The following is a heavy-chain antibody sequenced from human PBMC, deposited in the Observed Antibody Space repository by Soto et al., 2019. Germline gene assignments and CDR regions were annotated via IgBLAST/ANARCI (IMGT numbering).Heavy chain of an antibody. D-gene: IGHD2-8*01. V-gene: IGHV3-33*01. J-gene: IGHJ4*02. Sequence: QVQLAESGGGVVQPGRSLRLSCAASGFSFNNHGMHWVRQAPGKGLVWVAVIWYDGSYKYYADSVKGRFTISRDNSKNTLSLQMSSPRAEETALYHCARQLMVSYYCDSGGQGTLVTVSS. CDR1: GFSFNNHG. CDR3: ARQLMVSYYCDS. CDR2: IWYDGSYK.